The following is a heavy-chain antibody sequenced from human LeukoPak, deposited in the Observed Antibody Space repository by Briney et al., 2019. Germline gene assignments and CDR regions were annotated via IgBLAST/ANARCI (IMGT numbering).Heavy chain of an antibody. CDR3: ARDLGYCGGDCYHDTFDI. CDR1: GFTFSSYW. D-gene: IGHD2-21*02. J-gene: IGHJ3*02. CDR2: IKEDGSEK. V-gene: IGHV3-7*03. Sequence: GGSLRLSCAASGFTFSSYWMSWVRQAPGKGLEWVANIKEDGSEKYYVDSMKGRFTISRDNAKNTMSRDNAKNSLYLEMNSLRAEDTAVYYCARDLGYCGGDCYHDTFDIWGQGTMVTVSS.